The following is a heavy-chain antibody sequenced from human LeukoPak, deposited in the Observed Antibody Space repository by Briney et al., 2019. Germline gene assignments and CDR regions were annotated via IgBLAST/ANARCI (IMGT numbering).Heavy chain of an antibody. CDR3: ARDDCSSTSCYIDY. CDR1: GGSISSYY. Sequence: NPSETLSLTCTVSGGSISSYYWSWIRQPPGKGLEWIWYIYYSGSTNYNPSLKGRVTISVDTSKNQFSLKLSSVTAADTAVYYCARDDCSSTSCYIDYWGQGTLVTVSS. CDR2: IYYSGST. J-gene: IGHJ4*02. D-gene: IGHD2-2*02. V-gene: IGHV4-59*01.